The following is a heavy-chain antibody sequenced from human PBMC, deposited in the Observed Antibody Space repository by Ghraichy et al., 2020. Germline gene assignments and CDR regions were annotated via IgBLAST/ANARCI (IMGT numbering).Heavy chain of an antibody. J-gene: IGHJ6*02. D-gene: IGHD3-9*01. V-gene: IGHV3-33*06. Sequence: GGSLRLSCAASGFTFSSYGMHWVRQAPGKGLEWVAVIWYDGSNKYYADSVKGRFTISRDNSKNTLYLQMNSLRAEDTAVYYCAKELRYFDWLPTGYDYGMDVWGQGTTVTVSS. CDR3: AKELRYFDWLPTGYDYGMDV. CDR1: GFTFSSYG. CDR2: IWYDGSNK.